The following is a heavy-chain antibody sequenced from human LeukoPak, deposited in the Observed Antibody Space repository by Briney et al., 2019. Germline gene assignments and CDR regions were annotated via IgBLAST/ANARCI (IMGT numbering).Heavy chain of an antibody. V-gene: IGHV4-59*08. CDR1: GDSITTHY. CDR3: ARLYYYGSGSLAHFDY. Sequence: SETLSLTCTVSGDSITTHYWSWIRQPPGKGLEYIGYIYYTGVTNYKPSLKSRVTMSVDTSKNQFSLNLISVTAADTAVYYCARLYYYGSGSLAHFDYWGQGTLVTVSS. CDR2: IYYTGVT. J-gene: IGHJ4*02. D-gene: IGHD3-10*01.